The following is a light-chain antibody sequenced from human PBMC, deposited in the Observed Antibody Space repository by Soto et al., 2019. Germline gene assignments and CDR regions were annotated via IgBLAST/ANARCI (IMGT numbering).Light chain of an antibody. CDR3: SSYTSFKTLV. J-gene: IGLJ1*01. V-gene: IGLV2-14*01. CDR2: DVT. CDR1: SSDVGGYKY. Sequence: QSALTPPASVSESPGQSITISCTGSSSDVGGYKYVSWYQQHPGKAPKLLIYDVTNRPSGVSNRFSGSKSGYTASLTISGLQSEDEADYYCSSYTSFKTLVFGTGTKLTVL.